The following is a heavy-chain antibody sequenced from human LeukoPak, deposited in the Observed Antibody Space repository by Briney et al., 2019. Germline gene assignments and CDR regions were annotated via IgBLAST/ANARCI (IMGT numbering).Heavy chain of an antibody. Sequence: GGSLRLSCAASGFTFSSYGMHWVRQAPGKGLEWVAVIWYDGSNKYYADSVKGRFTISRDNSKNTLYLQMNSLRAEDTAVYYCAIRSTRWYFDYWGQGTLVTVSS. D-gene: IGHD2-2*01. J-gene: IGHJ4*02. CDR1: GFTFSSYG. CDR2: IWYDGSNK. V-gene: IGHV3-33*01. CDR3: AIRSTRWYFDY.